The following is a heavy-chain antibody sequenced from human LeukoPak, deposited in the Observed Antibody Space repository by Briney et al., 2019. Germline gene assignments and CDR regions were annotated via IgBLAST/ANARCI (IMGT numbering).Heavy chain of an antibody. V-gene: IGHV3-33*01. CDR1: GFTFSSYG. D-gene: IGHD6-6*01. J-gene: IGHJ4*02. Sequence: PGGSLRLSCAASGFTFSSYGMHWVRQAPGKGLEWVAVIWYDGSNKYYADSVKGRFTISRDNSKNTLYLQMNSLRAEDTAVYYCARQTIAARPLLRYWGQGTLVTVSS. CDR2: IWYDGSNK. CDR3: ARQTIAARPLLRY.